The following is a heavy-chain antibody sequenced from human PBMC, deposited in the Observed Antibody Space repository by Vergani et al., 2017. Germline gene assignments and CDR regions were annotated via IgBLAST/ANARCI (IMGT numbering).Heavy chain of an antibody. D-gene: IGHD3-3*01. J-gene: IGHJ5*02. Sequence: QLQLQESGSGLVKPSQTLSLTCAVSGGSISSGGYSWSWIRQPPGTGLEWIGYIYHSGSTYYNPSLKSRVTISVDRSKNQFSLKLSSVTAADTAVYYCARGYYDFWSGYYNWFDPWGQGTLVTVSS. CDR3: ARGYYDFWSGYYNWFDP. CDR2: IYHSGST. CDR1: GGSISSGGYS. V-gene: IGHV4-30-2*01.